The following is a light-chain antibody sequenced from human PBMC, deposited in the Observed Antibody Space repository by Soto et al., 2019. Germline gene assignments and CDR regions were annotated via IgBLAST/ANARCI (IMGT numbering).Light chain of an antibody. Sequence: QSALTQPASVSGSPGQAITISCTGTSSDVGGYNYVSWYQQHPGKAPKLMICYVSNRTSGVSNRFSGSKSGNPASLTISGLQAEDEADYYCSSYTSSSTLVVFGGGTQLTVL. V-gene: IGLV2-14*01. CDR2: YVS. CDR1: SSDVGGYNY. CDR3: SSYTSSSTLVV. J-gene: IGLJ2*01.